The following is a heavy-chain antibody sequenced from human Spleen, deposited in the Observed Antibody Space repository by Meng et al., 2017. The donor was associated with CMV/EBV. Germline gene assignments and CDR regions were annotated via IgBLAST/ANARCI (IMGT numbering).Heavy chain of an antibody. CDR2: IYNGRNT. CDR3: ARVGSTGNAFDI. J-gene: IGHJ3*02. Sequence: SETLSLTCTVSGGSISSSHYYWGWIRQPPGKGLEWIGEIYNGRNTYYNPSLKSRVTISVDTSKNQFSLRLNSVTAADTAVYYCARVGSTGNAFDIWGQGTMVTVSS. CDR1: GGSISSSHYY. D-gene: IGHD1-14*01. V-gene: IGHV4-39*07.